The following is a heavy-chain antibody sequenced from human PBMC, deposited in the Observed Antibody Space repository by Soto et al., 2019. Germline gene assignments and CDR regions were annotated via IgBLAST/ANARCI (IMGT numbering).Heavy chain of an antibody. CDR2: IFPILCTA. J-gene: IGHJ4*02. Sequence: SVKVSCKASGGTFSSYAISWLRQAPGQGREWMGGIFPILCTANYPQKLQARVTITADESTSTAYIELSSLTSEDTSGSYCAGSGDYYFDYWGQGTLVTVSS. V-gene: IGHV1-69*13. D-gene: IGHD3-10*01. CDR1: GGTFSSYA. CDR3: AGSGDYYFDY.